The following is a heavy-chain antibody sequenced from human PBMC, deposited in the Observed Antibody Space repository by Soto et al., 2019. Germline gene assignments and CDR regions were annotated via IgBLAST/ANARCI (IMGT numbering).Heavy chain of an antibody. CDR1: GGSISSGGYY. CDR2: IYYSGST. D-gene: IGHD3-22*01. CDR3: ARGMDSSGYFFDY. V-gene: IGHV4-31*03. J-gene: IGHJ4*02. Sequence: SETLSLTCTVSGGSISSGGYYWSWIRQHPGKGLEWIGYIYYSGSTYYNPSLKSRVTIPVDTSKNQFSLKLSSVTAADTAVYYCARGMDSSGYFFDYWGQGTLVTVSS.